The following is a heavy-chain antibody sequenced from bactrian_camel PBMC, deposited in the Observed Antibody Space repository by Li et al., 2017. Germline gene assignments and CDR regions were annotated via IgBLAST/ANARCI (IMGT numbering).Heavy chain of an antibody. D-gene: IGHD1*01. CDR1: GNTDSINT. J-gene: IGHJ4*01. V-gene: IGHV3S53*01. CDR3: TRSYFGASHNTFAF. Sequence: HVQLVESGGGSVQAGGSLRLSCRASGNTDSINTMAWFRQAPEKEREAVATVYLYGGKTYHGESVKGRFTISQDSARNTVYLQMNSLKPEDTAVYYCTRSYFGASHNTFAFWGQGTQVTVS. CDR2: VYLYGGKT.